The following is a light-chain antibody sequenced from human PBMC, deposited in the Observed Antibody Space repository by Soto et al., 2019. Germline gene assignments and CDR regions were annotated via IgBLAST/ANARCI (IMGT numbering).Light chain of an antibody. CDR2: GAS. CDR3: QQSYSTPQT. J-gene: IGKJ1*01. V-gene: IGKV3-15*01. CDR1: QSVSSN. Sequence: EIVMTQSPGTLSVSPGERATLSCRASQSVSSNLAWYQQKPGQAPRLLIYGASTRATGIPARFSGSGSGTEFTLTISSLQPEDFATYYCQQSYSTPQTFGQGTKWIS.